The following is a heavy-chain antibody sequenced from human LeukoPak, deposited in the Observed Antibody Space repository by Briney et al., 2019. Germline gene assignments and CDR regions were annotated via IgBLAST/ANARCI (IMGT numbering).Heavy chain of an antibody. V-gene: IGHV3-66*02. CDR3: ASRYSSSPVP. D-gene: IGHD6-6*01. J-gene: IGHJ5*02. CDR1: GFTVSDNY. CDR2: IYSGGST. Sequence: GGSLRLSCAASGFTVSDNYMSWVRQAPGKGLEWVSVIYSGGSTNYADSVKGRFTISRDNSKNTLYLQMNSLRAEDTAVYYCASRYSSSPVPWGQGTLVTVSS.